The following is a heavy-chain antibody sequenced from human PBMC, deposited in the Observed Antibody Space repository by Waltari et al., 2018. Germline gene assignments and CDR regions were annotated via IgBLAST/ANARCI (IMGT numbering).Heavy chain of an antibody. J-gene: IGHJ3*02. CDR3: AKGGMVRGVAFDI. V-gene: IGHV3-9*01. Sequence: EVQLVESGGGLVQPGRSLSLSCAASGFTFDDYAMHWVRQAPGKGLEWVSGISWNSGSIGYADSVKGRFTISRDNAKNSLYLQMNSLRAEDTALYYCAKGGMVRGVAFDIWGQGTMVTVSS. D-gene: IGHD3-10*01. CDR2: ISWNSGSI. CDR1: GFTFDDYA.